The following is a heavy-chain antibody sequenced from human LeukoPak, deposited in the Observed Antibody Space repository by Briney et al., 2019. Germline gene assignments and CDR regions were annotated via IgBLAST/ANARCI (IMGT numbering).Heavy chain of an antibody. D-gene: IGHD1-14*01. Sequence: SETLSLTCIVSGGSITGGDVCWSWIRQPPGKGREGVVYIYGSGSTYENPSRKSRTTISVDTSKNHFSLKLSSLIAADTAVYYCARARPDFHYGMDVWGPGTTLYVS. CDR3: ARARPDFHYGMDV. V-gene: IGHV4-30-4*01. CDR2: IYGSGST. J-gene: IGHJ6*02. CDR1: GGSITGGDVC.